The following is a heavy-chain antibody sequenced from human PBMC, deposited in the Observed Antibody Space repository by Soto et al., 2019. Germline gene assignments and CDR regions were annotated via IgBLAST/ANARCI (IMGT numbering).Heavy chain of an antibody. CDR3: ARGVAGSGFVL. CDR1: GDSVSSNTAA. D-gene: IGHD6-19*01. Sequence: SQTLSLTCAISGDSVSSNTAAWNWIRSSPSRGLEWLGRTYYRSNWRHDYAVSVKSRITVNPDTSKNHFSLQLNSVTPDDTAVYYCARGVAGSGFVLWGQGTMVAVYS. J-gene: IGHJ4*02. CDR2: TYYRSNWRH. V-gene: IGHV6-1*01.